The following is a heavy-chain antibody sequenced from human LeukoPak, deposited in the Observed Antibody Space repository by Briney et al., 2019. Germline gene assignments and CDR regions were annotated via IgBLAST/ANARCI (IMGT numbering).Heavy chain of an antibody. J-gene: IGHJ4*02. Sequence: GGSLRLSCTASGFAFFNHWMLWVRQAPGTGLVWASRIYPDGSTTDYADSVKRRVTISSDNAKNTLYLQMNSLRANDTSIYYCVRGVNTAGSNCGQRDLVTVSS. D-gene: IGHD5-18*01. CDR1: GFAFFNHW. V-gene: IGHV3-74*01. CDR2: IYPDGSTT. CDR3: VRGVNTAGSN.